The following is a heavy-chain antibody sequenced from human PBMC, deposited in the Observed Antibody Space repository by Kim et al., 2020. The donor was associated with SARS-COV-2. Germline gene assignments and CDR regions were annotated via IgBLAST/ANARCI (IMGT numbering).Heavy chain of an antibody. CDR2: INHSGST. CDR1: GGSFSGYY. Sequence: SEILSLTCAVYGGSFSGYYWSWIRQPPGKGLEWIGEINHSGSTNYNPSLKSRVTISVDTSKNQFSLKLSSVTAADTAVYYCARGIAARGWFDPWGQGTLVTVSS. D-gene: IGHD6-6*01. CDR3: ARGIAARGWFDP. J-gene: IGHJ5*02. V-gene: IGHV4-34*01.